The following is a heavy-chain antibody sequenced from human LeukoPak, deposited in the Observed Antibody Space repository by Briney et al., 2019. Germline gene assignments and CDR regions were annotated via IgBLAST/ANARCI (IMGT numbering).Heavy chain of an antibody. CDR1: GYTFTGYY. D-gene: IGHD4-17*01. CDR2: INPNTGVT. V-gene: IGHV1-2*02. J-gene: IGHJ6*02. Sequence: ASVKVSCKASGYTFTGYYMHWVRQAPGQGLDLMGLINPNTGVTNYAQKFQGRVTLTRDTSIITAYMELTRLRSDDTAMYYCARDRTTVTTGYYGMDVWGQGTTLTVSS. CDR3: ARDRTTVTTGYYGMDV.